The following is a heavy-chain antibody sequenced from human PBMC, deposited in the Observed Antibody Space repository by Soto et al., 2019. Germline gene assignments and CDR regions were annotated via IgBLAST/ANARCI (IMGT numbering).Heavy chain of an antibody. D-gene: IGHD1-26*01. CDR1: GGTFSSYA. CDR2: IIPIFGTA. V-gene: IGHV1-69*12. J-gene: IGHJ3*02. Sequence: QVQLVQSGAEVKKPGSSVKVSCKASGGTFSSYAISWVRQAPGQGLEWMGGIIPIFGTANYAQKFQGRVTITADESARTAQMGLSSLGSEEKAVYYCGRGGILVGAGVTPWEGTAFDIWGQGTMVTVSS. CDR3: GRGGILVGAGVTPWEGTAFDI.